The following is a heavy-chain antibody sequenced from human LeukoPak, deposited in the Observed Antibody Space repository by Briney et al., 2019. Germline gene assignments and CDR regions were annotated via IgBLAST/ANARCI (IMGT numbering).Heavy chain of an antibody. D-gene: IGHD4-17*01. V-gene: IGHV1-18*01. Sequence: ASVKVSCKASGYTFTSYGISWVRQAPGQGLEWTGWISAYNGNTNYAQKLQGRVTMTTDTSTSIAYMELRSLRSDDTAVYYCAGMTTVTSYYYYYMDVWGKGTTVTVSS. CDR2: ISAYNGNT. J-gene: IGHJ6*03. CDR1: GYTFTSYG. CDR3: AGMTTVTSYYYYYMDV.